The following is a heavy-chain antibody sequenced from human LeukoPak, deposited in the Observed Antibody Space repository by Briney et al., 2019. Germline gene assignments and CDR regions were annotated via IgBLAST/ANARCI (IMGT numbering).Heavy chain of an antibody. CDR3: ARAIRPDIVVVPAAI. CDR2: IIPIFGTA. Sequence: GASVKVSCKASGYTFTGYYMHWVRQAPGQGLEWMGGIIPIFGTANYAQKFQGRVTITADESTSTAYMELSSLRPEDTAVYYCARAIRPDIVVVPAAIWGQGTLVTVSS. V-gene: IGHV1-69*13. J-gene: IGHJ4*02. CDR1: GYTFTGYY. D-gene: IGHD2-2*01.